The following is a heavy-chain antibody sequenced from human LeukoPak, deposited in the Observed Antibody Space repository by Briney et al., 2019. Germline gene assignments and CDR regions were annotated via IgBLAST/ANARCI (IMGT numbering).Heavy chain of an antibody. D-gene: IGHD2-15*01. V-gene: IGHV3-33*01. CDR2: IWYDGSIK. Sequence: GGSLRLSCAASGFTFSNYGLHWVRQAPGKGLEWVAVIWYDGSIKYYAESVKGRFSIARDNSKHTLYLQMNSLSAEDTAVYYCARYCSGGTCKLGYYYYGMDVWGQGTTVTVSS. J-gene: IGHJ6*02. CDR1: GFTFSNYG. CDR3: ARYCSGGTCKLGYYYYGMDV.